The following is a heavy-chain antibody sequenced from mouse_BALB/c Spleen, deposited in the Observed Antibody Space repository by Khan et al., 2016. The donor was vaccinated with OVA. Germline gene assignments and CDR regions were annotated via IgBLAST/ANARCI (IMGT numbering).Heavy chain of an antibody. V-gene: IGHV1S81*02. CDR3: AREGYSFGSKRDFDF. CDR2: INPRNGRT. Sequence: QVQLQQPGAELVKPGTSVKLSCKASGYTFTDYWIHWVKQRPGQGLEWIGEINPRNGRTNYNEKVKSKAILTVDKSSTTAYMQPSSRLSEDAAVYQCAREGYSFGSKRDFDFWGQGTTLTVSS. CDR1: GYTFTDYW. J-gene: IGHJ2*01.